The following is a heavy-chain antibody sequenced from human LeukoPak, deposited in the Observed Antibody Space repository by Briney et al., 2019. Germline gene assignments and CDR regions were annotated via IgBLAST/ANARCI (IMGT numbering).Heavy chain of an antibody. V-gene: IGHV1-2*02. CDR3: AILRYYYDSSGYPP. CDR2: INPNSGGT. D-gene: IGHD3-22*01. J-gene: IGHJ5*02. Sequence: ASVKVSCKASGYTFTGYYMHWVRQAPGQGLEWMGWINPNSGGTNYAQKFRGRVTMTRDTSISTAYMELSRLRSDDTAVYYCAILRYYYDSSGYPPWGQGTLVTVSS. CDR1: GYTFTGYY.